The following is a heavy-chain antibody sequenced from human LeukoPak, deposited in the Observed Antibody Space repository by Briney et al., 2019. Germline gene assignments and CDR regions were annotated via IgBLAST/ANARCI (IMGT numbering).Heavy chain of an antibody. J-gene: IGHJ4*02. V-gene: IGHV4-34*01. D-gene: IGHD6-6*01. Sequence: GSLRLSCAASGLTVNNNYMNWVRQAPGKGLEWIGEINHSGSTNYNPSLKSRVTISVDTSKNQFSLKLSSVTAADTAVYYCARSNIEYSSSSVDYWGQGTLVTVSS. CDR3: ARSNIEYSSSSVDY. CDR1: GLTVNNNY. CDR2: INHSGST.